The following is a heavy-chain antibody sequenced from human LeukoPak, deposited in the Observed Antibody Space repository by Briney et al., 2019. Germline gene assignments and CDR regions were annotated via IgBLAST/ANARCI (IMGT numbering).Heavy chain of an antibody. V-gene: IGHV3-30*18. CDR2: ISFDGGNK. D-gene: IGHD3-10*01. CDR3: AKEKGSGSYYNYQYGMDV. Sequence: PGGSLRLSCAASEFTFSIYGMHWVRQAPGKGLEWVAVISFDGGNKVYADSVKGRVTISRDNSKNTLSLQMHSLRAEDTAVYYCAKEKGSGSYYNYQYGMDVWGQGTTVTVSS. J-gene: IGHJ6*02. CDR1: EFTFSIYG.